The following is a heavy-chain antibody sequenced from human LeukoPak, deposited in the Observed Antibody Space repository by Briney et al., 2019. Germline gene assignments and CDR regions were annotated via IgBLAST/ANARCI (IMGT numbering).Heavy chain of an antibody. V-gene: IGHV3-23*01. D-gene: IGHD4-17*01. CDR3: ANNMTTVTAFDY. J-gene: IGHJ4*02. CDR2: ISGSGGST. Sequence: GGSLRLSCAASGFTFSSYAMSWVRQAPGKGLEWVSTISGSGGSTYYAASVKGRFTFSRDNSKNTLYPQKNSLRADDTAVYYCANNMTTVTAFDYWGQGTLVTVSS. CDR1: GFTFSSYA.